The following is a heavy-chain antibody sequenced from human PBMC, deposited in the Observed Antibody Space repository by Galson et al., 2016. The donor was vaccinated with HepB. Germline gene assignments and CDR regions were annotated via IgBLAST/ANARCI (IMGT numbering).Heavy chain of an antibody. CDR1: GGSISSYY. CDR2: ISYSGST. Sequence: SETLSLTCSVSGGSISSYYWSWIRQPPGKGLEWIGSISYSGSTNYNPSLKSRVTISVDSSKNQFSLKLTSVTAADTAVYYCARGPYSSPVVGMDVWGQGTTVTVSS. CDR3: ARGPYSSPVVGMDV. D-gene: IGHD6-13*01. J-gene: IGHJ6*02. V-gene: IGHV4-59*12.